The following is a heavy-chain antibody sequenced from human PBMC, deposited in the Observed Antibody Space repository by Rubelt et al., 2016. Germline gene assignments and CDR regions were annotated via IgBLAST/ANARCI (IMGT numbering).Heavy chain of an antibody. J-gene: IGHJ4*02. CDR2: VSYDGSNK. CDR1: GFTLSSYA. Sequence: PGRSLRLSCAASGFTLSSYAMHWVRQAPGKGLEWVAVVSYDGSNKYYADSVKGRFTISRDNSKNTLYLQMNSLRAEDTAVYYCAKAASCSSTSCQYFDYWGQGTLVTVSS. D-gene: IGHD2-2*01. CDR3: AKAASCSSTSCQYFDY. V-gene: IGHV3-30*04.